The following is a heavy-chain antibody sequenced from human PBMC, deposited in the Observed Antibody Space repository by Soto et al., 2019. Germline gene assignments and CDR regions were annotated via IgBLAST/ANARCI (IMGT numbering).Heavy chain of an antibody. V-gene: IGHV4-34*01. CDR2: INHSGST. J-gene: IGHJ5*02. Sequence: QVQLQQWGAGLLKPSETLSLTCAVYGGSFSGYYWSWIRQPPGKGLEWIEEINHSGSTNHNPSLKGRVTMTVDTTKRQFALKLSSVTATYTAVYYCARGHWVVPAAIRNWFDPWGQGTLVTVCS. CDR1: GGSFSGYY. D-gene: IGHD2-2*01. CDR3: ARGHWVVPAAIRNWFDP.